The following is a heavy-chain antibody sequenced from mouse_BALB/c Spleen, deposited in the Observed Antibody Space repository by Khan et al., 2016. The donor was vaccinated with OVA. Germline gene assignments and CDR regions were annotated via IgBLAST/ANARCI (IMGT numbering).Heavy chain of an antibody. Sequence: QIQLVQSGPDLKKPGETVKISCKASGYIFTNYGMNWVKQAPGKGLKWMGWINTYTGEPTYTDDFKGRFAFSLETSGSTAYLQINNLKNEDTATYFCARRGDYRLSCSYYGMDYWGQGTSVTVSS. CDR3: ARRGDYRLSCSYYGMDY. CDR2: INTYTGEP. J-gene: IGHJ4*01. V-gene: IGHV9-3-1*01. CDR1: GYIFTNYG. D-gene: IGHD2-14*01.